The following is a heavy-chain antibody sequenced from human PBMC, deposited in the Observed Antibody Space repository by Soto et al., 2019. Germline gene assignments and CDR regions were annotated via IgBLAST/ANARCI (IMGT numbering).Heavy chain of an antibody. CDR2: INPDSGGT. V-gene: IGHV1-2*02. J-gene: IGHJ4*02. Sequence: RASVKVSCKTSGYSFTGYHLHWVRQAPGQGLQWMGWINPDSGGTNFAQNFQGRVSMTRDTSISTIYLELSSLRFDDTAVYYCARDSREGHNFGYWGQGSLVTVSS. CDR3: ARDSREGHNFGY. CDR1: GYSFTGYH.